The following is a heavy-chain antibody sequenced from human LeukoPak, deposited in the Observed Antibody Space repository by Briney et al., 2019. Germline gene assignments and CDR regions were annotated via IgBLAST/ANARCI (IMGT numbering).Heavy chain of an antibody. CDR1: GGSFSGYY. Sequence: SETLSLTCAVYGGSFSGYYWSWIRQPPGKGLEWIGEINHSGSTNYNPSLKSRVTISVDTSKNQFSLKLSSVTAADTAVYYCARGRRKLLLRSPPDYWGQGTLVTVSS. J-gene: IGHJ4*02. D-gene: IGHD3-10*01. CDR3: ARGRRKLLLRSPPDY. CDR2: INHSGST. V-gene: IGHV4-34*01.